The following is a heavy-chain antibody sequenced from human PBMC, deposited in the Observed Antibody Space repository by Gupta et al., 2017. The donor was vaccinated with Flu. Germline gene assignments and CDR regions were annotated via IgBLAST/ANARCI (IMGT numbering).Heavy chain of an antibody. V-gene: IGHV3-21*02. Sequence: EVQFVESGGGLVKPGGSLRLSCAASGFGFSPYNMNWVRQAPGKGLEWVSSISTSSTYIYYADSMKGRYTVSRDDANAALYLQINSLRVEDTSRYYCASRSSSSWHSSFDYWGRGTLVTVSA. CDR2: ISTSSTYI. CDR1: GFGFSPYN. J-gene: IGHJ4*02. D-gene: IGHD6-13*01. CDR3: ASRSSSSWHSSFDY.